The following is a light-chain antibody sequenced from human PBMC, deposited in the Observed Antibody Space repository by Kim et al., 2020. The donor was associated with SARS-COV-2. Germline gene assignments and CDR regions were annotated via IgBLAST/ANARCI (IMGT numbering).Light chain of an antibody. CDR1: SGSIASNY. Sequence: KTVTISFTCSSGSIASNYVQWYQQRPGSAPTTVIYGHNQRPSGVPDRFSGSIDSSSDSASLTISGLTTEDEADYYCQSYDSTTLWVFGGGTQLTVL. CDR3: QSYDSTTLWV. V-gene: IGLV6-57*02. CDR2: GHN. J-gene: IGLJ3*02.